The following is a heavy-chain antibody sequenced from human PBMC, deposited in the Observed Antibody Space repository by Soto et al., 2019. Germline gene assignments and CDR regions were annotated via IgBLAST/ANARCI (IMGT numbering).Heavy chain of an antibody. Sequence: QVQLQESGPGLVKPSQTLSLTCTVSGGSISSGGYYWSWIRQHPGKGLEWIGYIYYSGSTYYNPSLXXXXXXXVDTSKNQFSLXXXSXXAADTAXYYXXXXPXLEPRFDYWGQGTLVTVSS. CDR1: GGSISSGGYY. CDR3: XXXPXLEPRFDY. V-gene: IGHV4-31*01. J-gene: IGHJ4*02. D-gene: IGHD1-1*01. CDR2: IYYSGST.